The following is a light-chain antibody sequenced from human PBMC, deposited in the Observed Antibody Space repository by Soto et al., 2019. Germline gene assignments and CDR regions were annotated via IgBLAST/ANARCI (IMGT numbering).Light chain of an antibody. CDR2: DAS. CDR1: QSVRSW. CDR3: QQYDNYPLT. Sequence: DIQMTQSPSTLSASVGDRVTITCRASQSVRSWLAWYQQKPGRAPKFLSYDASSLESGVPSRFSGSGSATEFTLTISNLQPDDFETYYCQQYDNYPLTFGGGTRVEI. J-gene: IGKJ4*01. V-gene: IGKV1-5*01.